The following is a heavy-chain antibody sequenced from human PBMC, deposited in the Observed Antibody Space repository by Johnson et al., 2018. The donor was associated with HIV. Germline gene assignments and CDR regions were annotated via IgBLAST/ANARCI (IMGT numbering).Heavy chain of an antibody. V-gene: IGHV3-23*04. D-gene: IGHD5-24*01. J-gene: IGHJ3*01. Sequence: VQVVESGGGLVQPGGSLRLSCAASGFTFSSYAMSWVRQAPGKGLEWVSAISGSGGFSYYADSVKGRFTTSRDNSQNTLYLYMSSLRVEDAGLYYCAKDVGDGYNRWGAFELWGQGTMVTVSS. CDR3: AKDVGDGYNRWGAFEL. CDR2: ISGSGGFS. CDR1: GFTFSSYA.